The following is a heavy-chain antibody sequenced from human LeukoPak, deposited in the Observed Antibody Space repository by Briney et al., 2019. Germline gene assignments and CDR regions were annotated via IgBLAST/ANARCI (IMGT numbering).Heavy chain of an antibody. CDR2: MNPNSGNT. Sequence: ASVKVSCKASGYTFTSYDINWVRQATGQGLEWMGWMNPNSGNTGYAQKFQGRVTMTRNTSISTAYMELSRLRSDDTAVYYCARNREDTAMALDYWGQGTLVTVSS. CDR3: ARNREDTAMALDY. D-gene: IGHD5-18*01. J-gene: IGHJ4*02. CDR1: GYTFTSYD. V-gene: IGHV1-8*01.